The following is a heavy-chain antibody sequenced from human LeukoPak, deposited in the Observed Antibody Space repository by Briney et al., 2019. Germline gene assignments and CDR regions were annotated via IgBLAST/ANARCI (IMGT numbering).Heavy chain of an antibody. Sequence: GGSLRLSCVASGFSLSGYWMYWVRQAPGKGLMYISRNNGDGSTTNYADSVKGRFTISRDNAKNTVYLEMNSLSVEDTATYYCIRDFRSADLWGQGTLVTVTS. V-gene: IGHV3-74*01. CDR1: GFSLSGYW. J-gene: IGHJ5*02. CDR3: IRDFRSADL. CDR2: NNGDGSTT.